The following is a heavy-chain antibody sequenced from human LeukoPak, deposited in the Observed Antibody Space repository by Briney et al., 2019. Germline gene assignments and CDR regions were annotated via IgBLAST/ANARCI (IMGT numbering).Heavy chain of an antibody. D-gene: IGHD3-9*01. CDR1: GYSFTSYW. Sequence: GESPKISCKGSGYSFTSYWIGWVRQMPGKGLEWMGIIYPGDSDTRYSPSFQGQVAISADKSISTAYLQWSSLKASDTAMYYCATSRTGYSPNYRGQGTLVTVSS. J-gene: IGHJ4*02. CDR3: ATSRTGYSPNY. V-gene: IGHV5-51*01. CDR2: IYPGDSDT.